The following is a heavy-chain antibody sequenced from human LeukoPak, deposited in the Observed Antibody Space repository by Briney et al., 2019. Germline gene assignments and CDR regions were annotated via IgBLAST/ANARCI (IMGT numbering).Heavy chain of an antibody. V-gene: IGHV3-30*18. J-gene: IGHJ4*02. CDR1: GFTFSSYG. D-gene: IGHD1-26*01. CDR3: AKVTGGYSGGYFD. CDR2: ISYDGSNK. Sequence: GGSLRLSCAASGFTFSSYGMHWVRQAPGKGLEWVAVISYDGSNKYYADSVKGRFTISRDNSKNTLYLQMNSLRAEDTAVYYCAKVTGGYSGGYFDWGQGTLVTVSS.